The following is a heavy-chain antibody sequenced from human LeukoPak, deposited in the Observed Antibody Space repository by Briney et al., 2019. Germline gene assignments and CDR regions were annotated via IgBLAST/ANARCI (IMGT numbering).Heavy chain of an antibody. D-gene: IGHD3-9*01. CDR1: GFTFSSYG. CDR2: ISYDGSNK. V-gene: IGHV3-30*03. J-gene: IGHJ4*02. Sequence: GGSLRLSCAASGFTFSSYGMHWVRQAPGKGLEWVAVISYDGSNKYYADSVKGRFTISRDNSKNTLYLQMNSLRAEDTAVYYCAGDGGLRYFDWLLDYWGQGTLVTVSS. CDR3: AGDGGLRYFDWLLDY.